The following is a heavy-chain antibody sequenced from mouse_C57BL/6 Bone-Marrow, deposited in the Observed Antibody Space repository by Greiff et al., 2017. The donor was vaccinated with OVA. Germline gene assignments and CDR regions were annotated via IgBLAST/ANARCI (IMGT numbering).Heavy chain of an antibody. J-gene: IGHJ3*01. CDR2: IDPSDSFT. V-gene: IGHV1-69*01. CDR1: GYTFTSYW. Sequence: VQLQQPGAELVMPGASVKLSCKASGYTFTSYWMHWVKQRPGQGLEWIGEIDPSDSFTNYNQKVKGKSTLTVDKSSSTAYMQLSSLTSEDSAVYYCAKGLAWCAYWGQGTLVTVSA. CDR3: AKGLAWCAY.